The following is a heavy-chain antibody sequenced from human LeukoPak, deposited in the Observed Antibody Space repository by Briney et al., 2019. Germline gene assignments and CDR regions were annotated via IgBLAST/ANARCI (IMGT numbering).Heavy chain of an antibody. D-gene: IGHD2-15*01. CDR3: ARGPCSGGSCYLFY. V-gene: IGHV4-34*01. CDR1: GGSFRDYY. J-gene: IGHJ4*02. CDR2: INHSGST. Sequence: SETLSLTCAVYGGSFRDYYWSWIRQPPGKGLEWIGEINHSGSTNYNPSLTSRVTISVDTSKNQFSLKLISVTAADTAVYYCARGPCSGGSCYLFYWGQGNLVTVSP.